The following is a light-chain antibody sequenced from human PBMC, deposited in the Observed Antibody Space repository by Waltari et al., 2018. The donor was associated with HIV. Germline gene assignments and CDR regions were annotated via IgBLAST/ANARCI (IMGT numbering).Light chain of an antibody. CDR2: GYS. Sequence: QSVLTQPPSVSGAPGQRVTISCTGSSSNIGAGYDVHWYQQLPGTAPKLLIYGYSQRPPGVPDRFSGSKSGTSASLAITGLQAEDEADYYCQSYDSSLSGVVFGGGTKLTVL. V-gene: IGLV1-40*01. CDR3: QSYDSSLSGVV. J-gene: IGLJ2*01. CDR1: SSNIGAGYD.